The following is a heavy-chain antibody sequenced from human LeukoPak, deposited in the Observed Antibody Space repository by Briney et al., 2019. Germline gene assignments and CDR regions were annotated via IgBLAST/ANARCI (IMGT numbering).Heavy chain of an antibody. J-gene: IGHJ4*02. CDR3: ARGGPYSSGWQYYFDY. CDR1: GFTVSSNY. V-gene: IGHV3-66*02. CDR2: IYSSGGS. Sequence: GGSLRLSCAASGFTVSSNYMSWVRQAPSKGLEWVSFIYSSGGSYYADSVKGRFTISRDNSKNTLYLQMNSLRAEDTAVYYCARGGPYSSGWQYYFDYWGQGTLVTVSS. D-gene: IGHD6-19*01.